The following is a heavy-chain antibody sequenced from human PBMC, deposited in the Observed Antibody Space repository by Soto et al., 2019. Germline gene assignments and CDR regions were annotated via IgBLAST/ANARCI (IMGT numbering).Heavy chain of an antibody. CDR1: GFRFRSHG. CDR3: AKLTEDIVVVIAAALGFAFEY. CDR2: ISGSGGDT. D-gene: IGHD2-15*01. Sequence: EVQLLESGGGLVQPGGSLRLSCAASGFRFRSHGMSWVRQAPGKGMEWVSAISGSGGDTYYADSVKGRFTISRDNSNNTLYLQMSNLRAEDTAVYYCAKLTEDIVVVIAAALGFAFEYWGQGTLVTVAS. J-gene: IGHJ4*02. V-gene: IGHV3-23*01.